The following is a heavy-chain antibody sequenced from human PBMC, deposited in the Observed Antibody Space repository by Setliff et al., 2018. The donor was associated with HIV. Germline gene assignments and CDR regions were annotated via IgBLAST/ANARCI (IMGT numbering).Heavy chain of an antibody. CDR2: INHGGST. CDR1: GGSFSGYY. D-gene: IGHD3-16*02. CDR3: ARGLDVWGTYRYRNYFDY. Sequence: SETLSLTCAVYGGSFSGYYWSWIRQPPGKGLDWIGEINHGGSTIYNPSLKSRVTISIDTSKNQFSLNLTSVTAADTAIYYCARGLDVWGTYRYRNYFDYWGQGTLVTVSS. J-gene: IGHJ4*02. V-gene: IGHV4-34*01.